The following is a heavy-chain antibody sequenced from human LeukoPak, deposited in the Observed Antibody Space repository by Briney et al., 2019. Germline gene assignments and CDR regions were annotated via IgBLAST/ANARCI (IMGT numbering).Heavy chain of an antibody. Sequence: SQTLSLTCTVSGGSISSGDYYWSWIRQPPGKGPEWIGYIYYSGSTYYNPSLKSRVTISIDTSKNQFSLKLSSVTAADTAVYYCARDGRVGAEYFQHWGQGTLVTVSS. CDR3: ARDGRVGAEYFQH. V-gene: IGHV4-30-4*08. J-gene: IGHJ1*01. CDR2: IYYSGST. CDR1: GGSISSGDYY. D-gene: IGHD3-10*02.